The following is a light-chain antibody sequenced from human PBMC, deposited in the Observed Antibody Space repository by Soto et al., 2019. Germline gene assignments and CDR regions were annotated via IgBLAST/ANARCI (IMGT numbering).Light chain of an antibody. V-gene: IGKV1-5*03. CDR2: KAS. CDR1: QRIGTW. CDR3: QQYNSYAWT. J-gene: IGKJ1*01. Sequence: DIQMTQSPSSLSASVGDRVPITCRASQRIGTWLAWYQQKPGEAPKLLMSKASSLESGVPSRFSGSGSGTEFTITISSLQPDDSATYYCQQYNSYAWTFGQGTKVDIK.